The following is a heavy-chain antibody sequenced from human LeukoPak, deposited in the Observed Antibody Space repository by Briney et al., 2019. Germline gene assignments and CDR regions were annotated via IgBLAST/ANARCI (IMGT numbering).Heavy chain of an antibody. Sequence: GGSLRLSCAASGFTFSSYWMTWVRQAPGKGLEWVANIKQDGSEKYCVDSVKGRFTISRDNAKNSLYLQMNSLRAEDTAVYYCARPSGYCSGGSRFPFDYWGQGTLVTVSS. J-gene: IGHJ4*02. CDR3: ARPSGYCSGGSRFPFDY. V-gene: IGHV3-7*01. CDR1: GFTFSSYW. D-gene: IGHD2-15*01. CDR2: IKQDGSEK.